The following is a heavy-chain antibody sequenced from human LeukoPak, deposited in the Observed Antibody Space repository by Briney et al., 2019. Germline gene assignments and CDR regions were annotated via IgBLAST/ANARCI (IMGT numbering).Heavy chain of an antibody. Sequence: PSETLSLTCTVSGGSISSSSYYWSWIRQPPGKGLEWIGYIYYSGSTNYNPSLKSRVTISVDTSKNQFSLKLSSVTAADTAVYYCARSIVLMVYAVFDIWGQGTMVTVSS. CDR3: ARSIVLMVYAVFDI. J-gene: IGHJ3*02. D-gene: IGHD2-8*01. CDR2: IYYSGST. V-gene: IGHV4-61*01. CDR1: GGSISSSSYY.